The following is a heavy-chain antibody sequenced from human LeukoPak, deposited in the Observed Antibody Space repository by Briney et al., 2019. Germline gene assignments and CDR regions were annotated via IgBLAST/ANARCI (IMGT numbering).Heavy chain of an antibody. V-gene: IGHV4-61*01. CDR3: ASGDIVVVPAAGKSYYYYYGMDV. D-gene: IGHD2-2*01. CDR1: GGSFSSGSYY. J-gene: IGHJ6*02. Sequence: PSETLSLTCTVSGGSFSSGSYYWSWIRQPPGKGLEWIGYIYYSGSTNYNPSLKSRVTISVDTSKNQFSLKLSSVTAADTAVYYCASGDIVVVPAAGKSYYYYYGMDVWGQGTTVTVSS. CDR2: IYYSGST.